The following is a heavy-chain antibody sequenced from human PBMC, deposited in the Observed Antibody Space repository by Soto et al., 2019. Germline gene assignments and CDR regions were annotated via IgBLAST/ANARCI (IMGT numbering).Heavy chain of an antibody. CDR2: MNPNSGNT. CDR1: GYTFTSYD. V-gene: IGHV1-8*01. Sequence: ASVKVSCKASGYTFTSYDINWVRQATGQGLEWMGWMNPNSGNTGYAQKFQGRVTMTRNTSISTAYMELSSLRSEDTAVYYCASMLYDYVWGSYRSSVPKQGSWGQGTLVTVSS. J-gene: IGHJ5*02. D-gene: IGHD3-16*02. CDR3: ASMLYDYVWGSYRSSVPKQGS.